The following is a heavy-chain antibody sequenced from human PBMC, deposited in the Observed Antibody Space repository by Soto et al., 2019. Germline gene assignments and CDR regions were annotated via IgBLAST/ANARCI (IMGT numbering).Heavy chain of an antibody. Sequence: QVQLQQWGAGLLKPSETLSLTCAVYGGSFSDYFWSWVRQPPGKGLEWIGEINHSGSTNYNPSLKSRVTISVDTSNNQFSLNLNSVTAADTAVYYCARRGFTTAGNFQHWGQGTLVTVSS. CDR2: INHSGST. V-gene: IGHV4-34*01. J-gene: IGHJ1*01. D-gene: IGHD6-13*01. CDR1: GGSFSDYF. CDR3: ARRGFTTAGNFQH.